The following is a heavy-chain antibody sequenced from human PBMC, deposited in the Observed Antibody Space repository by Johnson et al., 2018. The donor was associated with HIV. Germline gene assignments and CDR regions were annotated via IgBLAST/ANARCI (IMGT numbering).Heavy chain of an antibody. Sequence: VQLVESGGGAVRPGGSLTLSCEASAFTFDAYGMSWVRQDQGHGPDWVSDIKWNGGHTCLRDSVKDRFPISRDNSKNSLYLQMNSLRAEDTAVYFCASGDDDGFWGQATMVTVYS. J-gene: IGHJ3*01. CDR1: AFTFDAYG. V-gene: IGHV3-20*04. CDR3: ASGDDDGF. D-gene: IGHD5-12*01. CDR2: IKWNGGHT.